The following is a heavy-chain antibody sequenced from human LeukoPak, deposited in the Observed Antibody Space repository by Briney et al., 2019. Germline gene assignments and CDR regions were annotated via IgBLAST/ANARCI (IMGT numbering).Heavy chain of an antibody. CDR1: GFTFSSYA. D-gene: IGHD3-3*01. Sequence: GGSLRLSCAASGFTFSSYAMSWVRQAPGKGLEWVSAISGSGGSTYYADSVKGRFTISRDNSKNTLYLQMNSLRAEDTAVYYCAKEGADFWSGYPPYFDYWGQGTLVTVSS. CDR3: AKEGADFWSGYPPYFDY. V-gene: IGHV3-23*01. CDR2: ISGSGGST. J-gene: IGHJ4*02.